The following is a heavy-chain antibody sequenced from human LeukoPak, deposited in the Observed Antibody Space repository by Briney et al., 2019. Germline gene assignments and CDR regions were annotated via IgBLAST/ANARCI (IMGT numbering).Heavy chain of an antibody. V-gene: IGHV4-34*01. CDR1: SGSFSGYY. Sequence: PSETLSLTCAVYSGSFSGYYWSWIRQPPGKGLEWIGEINHSGSTNYNPSLKSRVTISVDTSKNQFSLKLSSVTAADTAVYYCARAAYSSSGLFDYWDQGTLVTVSS. D-gene: IGHD4-11*01. CDR3: ARAAYSSSGLFDY. CDR2: INHSGST. J-gene: IGHJ4*02.